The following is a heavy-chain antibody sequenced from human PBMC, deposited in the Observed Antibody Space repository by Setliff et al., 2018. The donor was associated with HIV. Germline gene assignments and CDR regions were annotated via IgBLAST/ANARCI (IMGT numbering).Heavy chain of an antibody. CDR2: INYIGST. J-gene: IGHJ1*01. D-gene: IGHD3-22*01. Sequence: SETLSLTCAVSGYSISSGYYWGWIRQPPGKWLEWIGTINYIGSTYYSPSLKSRVIISVDPAKNHLSLNLRSVTAADTAVYYCVRQAYDLVPFDFQYWGQGTLVTVSS. CDR1: GYSISSGYY. CDR3: VRQAYDLVPFDFQY. V-gene: IGHV4-38-2*01.